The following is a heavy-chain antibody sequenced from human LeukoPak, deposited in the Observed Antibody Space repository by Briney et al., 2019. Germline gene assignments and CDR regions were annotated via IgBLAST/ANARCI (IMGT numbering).Heavy chain of an antibody. CDR2: MNPNSGNT. CDR1: GYTFTSYD. V-gene: IGHV1-8*01. CDR3: ARGKKTMVRGVLYYFDY. D-gene: IGHD3-10*01. J-gene: IGHJ4*02. Sequence: RRASVKVSCKASGYTFTSYDISWVRQATGQGLEWMGWMNPNSGNTGYAQKFQGRVTMTRNTSISTAYMELSSLRSEDTAVYYCARGKKTMVRGVLYYFDYWGQGTLVTVSS.